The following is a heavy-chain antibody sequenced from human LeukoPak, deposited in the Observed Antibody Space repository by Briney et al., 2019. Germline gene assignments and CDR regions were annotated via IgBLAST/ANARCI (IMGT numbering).Heavy chain of an antibody. CDR2: ISGSGGST. D-gene: IGHD2-15*01. CDR1: GFTFSSYA. CDR3: AKDLGLVVVAATLDY. J-gene: IGHJ4*02. V-gene: IGHV3-23*01. Sequence: GGSLRLSCAASGFTFSSYAMSCVRQAPGKGLEWVSAISGSGGSTYYADSVKGRFTISRDNSKNTLYLQMNSLRAEDTAVYYCAKDLGLVVVAATLDYWGQGTPVTVSS.